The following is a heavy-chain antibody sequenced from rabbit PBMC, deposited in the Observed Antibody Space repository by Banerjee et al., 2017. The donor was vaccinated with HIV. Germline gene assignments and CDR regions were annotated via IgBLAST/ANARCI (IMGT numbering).Heavy chain of an antibody. D-gene: IGHD4-1*01. Sequence: QSLEETGGDLVKPGASLTLTCTASGFTLSTYWMCWVRQAPGKGLEWIAWMNNGDGSTYYARWAKGRFTVSKTSSTTVTRHMTSLTAADTDTYFCARELAGVTGWNFNLWGPGNLVTV. CDR1: GFTLSTYW. CDR3: ARELAGVTGWNFNL. CDR2: MNNGDGST. J-gene: IGHJ4*01. V-gene: IGHV1S40*01.